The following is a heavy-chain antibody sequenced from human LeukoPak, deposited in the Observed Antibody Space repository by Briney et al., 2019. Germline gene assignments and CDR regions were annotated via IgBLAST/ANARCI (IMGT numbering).Heavy chain of an antibody. CDR2: INPNSGGT. CDR3: ARGYYYDIPSHGGY. Sequence: ASVNVCCNTSGYTFSGYYIHWVRQAPGQGLEWMGWINPNSGGTNYAQKFQGRVTMTMDTSISTAYMELSSLRSDNTAVYYCARGYYYDIPSHGGYWGQGTLVTVSS. D-gene: IGHD3-22*01. CDR1: GYTFSGYY. V-gene: IGHV1-2*02. J-gene: IGHJ4*02.